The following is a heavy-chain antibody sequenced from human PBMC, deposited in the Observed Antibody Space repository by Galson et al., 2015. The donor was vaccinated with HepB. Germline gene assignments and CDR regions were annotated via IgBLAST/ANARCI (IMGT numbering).Heavy chain of an antibody. CDR2: ISAYNGNT. CDR3: ARGRHSSWYHAGYYYYYMDV. CDR1: GYTFTSYG. J-gene: IGHJ6*03. Sequence: SVKVSCKASGYTFTSYGISWVRQAPGQGLEWMGWISAYNGNTNYAQKLQGRVTMTTDTSTSTAYMELRSLRSDDTAVYYCARGRHSSWYHAGYYYYYMDVWGKGTTVTVSS. V-gene: IGHV1-18*04. D-gene: IGHD6-13*01.